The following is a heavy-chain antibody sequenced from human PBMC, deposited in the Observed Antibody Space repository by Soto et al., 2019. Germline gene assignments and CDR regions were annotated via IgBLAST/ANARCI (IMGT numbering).Heavy chain of an antibody. CDR1: GGSISSYY. V-gene: IGHV4-59*08. CDR2: IYYSGST. Sequence: QVQLQESGPGLVKPSETLSLTCTVSGGSISSYYWSWIRQPPGKGLEWIGYIYYSGSTNYNPSLKSRVTISVDTSKNHFSLKRGSVTDADTDVYYCARRGGPVFDYWGQGTLVTVSS. J-gene: IGHJ4*02. CDR3: ARRGGPVFDY. D-gene: IGHD3-16*01.